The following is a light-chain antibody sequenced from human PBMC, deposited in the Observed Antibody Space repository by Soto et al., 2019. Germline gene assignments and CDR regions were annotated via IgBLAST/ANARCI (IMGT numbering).Light chain of an antibody. CDR2: STS. J-gene: IGLJ2*01. V-gene: IGLV7-43*01. CDR1: TGAVTGGYY. CDR3: LLYYGGAQLI. Sequence: QTVVTQEPALTGSPRGTVTLTCASSTGAVTGGYYPNWFQRKPGQAPRPLIYSTSNKHSWTPARFSGSLLGGKAALTLSGVQPEDEAEYYCLLYYGGAQLIFGGGTTLTVL.